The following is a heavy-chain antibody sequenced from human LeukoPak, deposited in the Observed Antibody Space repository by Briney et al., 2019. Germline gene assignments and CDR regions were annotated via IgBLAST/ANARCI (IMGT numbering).Heavy chain of an antibody. J-gene: IGHJ4*02. D-gene: IGHD3-22*01. V-gene: IGHV1-46*01. Sequence: GASEKVSCKASGYTFTSYYMHWVRQAPGQGLEWMGIINPSGGSTSYAQKFQGRVTMTRDTSTSTVYMELSSLRSEDTAVYYCARDPMEYYYDSSGYYENWGQGTLVTVSS. CDR2: INPSGGST. CDR3: ARDPMEYYYDSSGYYEN. CDR1: GYTFTSYY.